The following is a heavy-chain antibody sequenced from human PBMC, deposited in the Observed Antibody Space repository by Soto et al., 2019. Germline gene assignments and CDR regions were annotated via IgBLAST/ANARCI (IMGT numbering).Heavy chain of an antibody. V-gene: IGHV4-4*02. D-gene: IGHD6-13*01. Sequence: QVQLQESGPGLVKPSGTLSLTCAVSGGSISSSNWWSWVRQPPGKGLEWIGEIYHSGSTNYNPSLKSRVTISGDKSKNQVSLKLSSVTAADTAVYYCARDSSSSWLASRYFDLWGRGTLVTVSS. J-gene: IGHJ2*01. CDR1: GGSISSSNW. CDR2: IYHSGST. CDR3: ARDSSSSWLASRYFDL.